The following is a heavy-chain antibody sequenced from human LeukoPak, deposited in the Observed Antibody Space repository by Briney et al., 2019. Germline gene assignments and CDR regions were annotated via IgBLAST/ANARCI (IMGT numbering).Heavy chain of an antibody. CDR2: IYYSGST. V-gene: IGHV4-30-4*08. J-gene: IGHJ5*02. CDR1: GGSISSGDYY. CDR3: ARVPGPNWFDP. Sequence: SETLSLTCTVSGGSISSGDYYWSWIRQPPGKGLEWIGYIYYSGSTYYNPSLKSRVTISVDTSKNQFSLKLSSVTAADTAVYYCARVPGPNWFDPWGQGTLVTVSS.